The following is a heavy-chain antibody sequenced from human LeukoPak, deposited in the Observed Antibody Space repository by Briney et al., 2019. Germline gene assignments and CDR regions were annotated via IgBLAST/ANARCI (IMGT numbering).Heavy chain of an antibody. CDR2: ISYDGSNK. J-gene: IGHJ6*02. D-gene: IGHD3-10*01. Sequence: QPGGSLRLSCAASGFTFSSYAMHWVRQAPGKGLEWVAVISYDGSNKYYADSVKGRFTISRDNSTNTLYLQMNSLRVEDMAVYFCATELGYNAMDVWGQGTTVTVSS. CDR3: ATELGYNAMDV. V-gene: IGHV3-30-3*01. CDR1: GFTFSSYA.